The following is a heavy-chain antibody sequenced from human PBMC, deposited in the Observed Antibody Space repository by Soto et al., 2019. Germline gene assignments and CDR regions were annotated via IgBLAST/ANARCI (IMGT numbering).Heavy chain of an antibody. CDR2: ASYDGTYK. CDR3: ARGGDVLDY. V-gene: IGHV3-30*03. Sequence: QVELVESGGGVVRPGKSLTVSCTGSGFVFGGFGMHWVRQTPGKGLEWLGMASYDGTYKYFADSVKGRFTISRDNGMNTVHLQMDNLRLEDTALYYCARGGDVLDYWGRGTLVTVSS. CDR1: GFVFGGFG. J-gene: IGHJ4*02. D-gene: IGHD3-16*01.